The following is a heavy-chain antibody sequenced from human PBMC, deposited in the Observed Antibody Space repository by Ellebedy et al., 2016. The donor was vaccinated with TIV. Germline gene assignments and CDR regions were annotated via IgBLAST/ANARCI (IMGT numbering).Heavy chain of an antibody. CDR1: GGSFSGYF. V-gene: IGHV4-34*01. Sequence: SETLSLXCAVYGGSFSGYFWSWIRQPPGKGLEWIGEINHSGSTNYNPSLKSRLTVSVDTSKNQFSLKLSSVTAADTAVYYCARDYGGNSFFVAYWGQGTLVTVPS. J-gene: IGHJ4*02. CDR2: INHSGST. D-gene: IGHD4-23*01. CDR3: ARDYGGNSFFVAY.